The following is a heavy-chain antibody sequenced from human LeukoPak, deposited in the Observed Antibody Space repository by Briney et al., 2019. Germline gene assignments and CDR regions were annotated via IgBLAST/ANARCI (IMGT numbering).Heavy chain of an antibody. Sequence: SETLSLTCAVSGYSISSGYYWGWIRQPPGKGLEWIGSIYHSGSTYYNPSLKSRVTISVDTSKNQFSLKLSSVTAADTAVYYCARTITPVGLQIEFDPWDQGTLVTVSS. CDR1: GYSISSGYY. D-gene: IGHD1-14*01. CDR2: IYHSGST. V-gene: IGHV4-38-2*01. J-gene: IGHJ5*02. CDR3: ARTITPVGLQIEFDP.